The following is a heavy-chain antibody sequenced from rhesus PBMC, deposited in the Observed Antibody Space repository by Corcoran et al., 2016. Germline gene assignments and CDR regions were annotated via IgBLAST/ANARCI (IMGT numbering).Heavy chain of an antibody. V-gene: IGHV4-99*01. CDR3: ARRRQLASFDY. Sequence: QVQLQESGPGLVKPSETLSLTCAVSGYSLSSGYYWGWIRQPPGKGLEYIGYISGSSGSTYYNPSLKSRVTISKDTSKNQFSLKLSSVTAADTAVYYCARRRQLASFDYWGQGVLVTVSS. CDR1: GYSLSSGYY. J-gene: IGHJ4*01. CDR2: ISGSSGST. D-gene: IGHD6-25*01.